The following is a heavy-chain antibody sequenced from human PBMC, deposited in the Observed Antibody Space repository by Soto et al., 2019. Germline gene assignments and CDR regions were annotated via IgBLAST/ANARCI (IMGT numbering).Heavy chain of an antibody. CDR1: GVSFSRYY. Sequence: SETLSLTCAVYGVSFSRYYWSWIRQHPGKGLEWIGYIYYSGSTYYNPSLKSRVTISVDTSKNQFSLKLSSVTAAATAVYYCARTPGYWGQGTLVTVSS. CDR2: IYYSGST. V-gene: IGHV4-31*11. J-gene: IGHJ4*02. CDR3: ARTPGY.